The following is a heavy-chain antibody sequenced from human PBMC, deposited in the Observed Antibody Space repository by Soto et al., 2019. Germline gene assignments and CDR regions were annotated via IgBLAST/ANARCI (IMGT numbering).Heavy chain of an antibody. CDR3: ARKVLVSTSRPEYWYFDL. V-gene: IGHV3-23*01. J-gene: IGHJ2*01. D-gene: IGHD2-21*01. CDR1: GFTFISYA. Sequence: EVQLLESGGGLVQPGGSLRLSCVGSGFTFISYAMTWVRQAPGKGLEWVSGISGGGDRTFDADSVKGRFTISRDNSKDTMNMQMNSMRAYDTAVYYCARKVLVSTSRPEYWYFDLWGRGTLVTVSS. CDR2: ISGGGDRT.